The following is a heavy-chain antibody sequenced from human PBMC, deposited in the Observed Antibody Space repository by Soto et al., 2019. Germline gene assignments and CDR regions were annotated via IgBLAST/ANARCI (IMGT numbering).Heavy chain of an antibody. V-gene: IGHV4-31*03. Sequence: QVQLQESGPGLVKPSQTLSLTCTVSGGSISSGGYYWSWIRQHPGKGLEWIGYIYYSGSTYYNPSLKSRVSISVDTSKNQFSLKLRSVTAADTAVYYCARGVMVRGEEFVQYYFDYWGQGTLVTVSS. J-gene: IGHJ4*02. CDR2: IYYSGST. CDR3: ARGVMVRGEEFVQYYFDY. CDR1: GGSISSGGYY. D-gene: IGHD3-10*01.